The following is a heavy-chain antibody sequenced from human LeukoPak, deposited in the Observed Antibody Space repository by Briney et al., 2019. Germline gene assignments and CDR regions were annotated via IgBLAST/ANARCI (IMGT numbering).Heavy chain of an antibody. CDR3: ARDPGFTGWYFDL. V-gene: IGHV4-59*12. Sequence: HSETLSLTCTVSGGSISSYYWSWIRQPPGKGLEWIGYIYYSGSTNYNPSLKSRVTISVDTSKNQFSLKLSSVTAADTAVYYCARDPGFTGWYFDLWGRGTLVTVSS. CDR2: IYYSGST. CDR1: GGSISSYY. D-gene: IGHD1-14*01. J-gene: IGHJ2*01.